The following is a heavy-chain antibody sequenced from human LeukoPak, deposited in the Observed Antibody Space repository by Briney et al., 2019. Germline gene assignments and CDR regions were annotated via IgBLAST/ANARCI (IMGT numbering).Heavy chain of an antibody. CDR3: ARDSGWYPRSLFY. Sequence: PGGSLRLSCAASGFTFSSYGTHWVRHAPGKGLEWVAVIWYDGSNKYYADSVKGRFTISRDNSKNTLYLQMNSLRAEDTAVYYCARDSGWYPRSLFYWGQGTLVTVSS. J-gene: IGHJ4*02. CDR2: IWYDGSNK. V-gene: IGHV3-33*01. D-gene: IGHD6-19*01. CDR1: GFTFSSYG.